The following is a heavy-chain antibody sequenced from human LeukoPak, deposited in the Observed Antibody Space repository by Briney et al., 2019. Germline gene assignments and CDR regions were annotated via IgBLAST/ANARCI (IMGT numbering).Heavy chain of an antibody. D-gene: IGHD1-14*01. Sequence: SETLSLTCNISGVPITDYYWSWVRLAPRRGLEWIGYMYYSGDSNSNPSLEGRVTMSADTSTNQFSLRLTSVTAADTAIYYCARELPSTGNWFDPWGQGILVTVSS. CDR1: GVPITDYY. J-gene: IGHJ5*02. CDR2: MYYSGDS. V-gene: IGHV4-59*01. CDR3: ARELPSTGNWFDP.